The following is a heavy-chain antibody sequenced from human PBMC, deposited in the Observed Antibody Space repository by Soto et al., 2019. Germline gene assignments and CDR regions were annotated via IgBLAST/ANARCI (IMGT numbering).Heavy chain of an antibody. Sequence: PSETLSLTCXVXGDPVSSGSYYWTWVRQHPVKGLEWIGYIYHTGSTYYNPSLQSRLIMSIDTSKNQFSLHLYSVTAADTAVYFCAAKLGTTHYFDFWGQGSLVTVSS. CDR2: IYHTGST. CDR1: GDPVSSGSYY. CDR3: AAKLGTTHYFDF. J-gene: IGHJ4*02. D-gene: IGHD7-27*01. V-gene: IGHV4-31*03.